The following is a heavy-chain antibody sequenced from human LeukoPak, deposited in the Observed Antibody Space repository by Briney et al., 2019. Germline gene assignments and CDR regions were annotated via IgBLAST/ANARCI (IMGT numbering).Heavy chain of an antibody. D-gene: IGHD5-12*01. J-gene: IGHJ3*02. CDR1: GGSFSGYY. CDR3: ARDLMVVATIGSKNAFDI. Sequence: SETLSLTCAVYGGSFSGYYWSWIRQPPGKGLEWIGEINHSGSTNYNPSLKSRVTMSVDTSKNQFSLKLSSVTAADTAVYYCARDLMVVATIGSKNAFDIWGQGTMVTVSS. CDR2: INHSGST. V-gene: IGHV4-34*01.